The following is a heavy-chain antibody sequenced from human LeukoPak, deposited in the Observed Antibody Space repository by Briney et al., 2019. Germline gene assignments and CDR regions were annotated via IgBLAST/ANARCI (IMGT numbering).Heavy chain of an antibody. D-gene: IGHD3-16*01. V-gene: IGHV3-21*01. J-gene: IGHJ4*02. CDR2: ISGSNNYI. CDR3: ARGGSGEYYFDY. CDR1: GFTFSSYS. Sequence: PGGSLRPSCAASGFTFSSYSMNWVRQAPGKGLEWVSSISGSNNYIYYADSVKGRFTISRDNAKNSLYLQMNNLRAEDTAVYYCARGGSGEYYFDYWGQGTLVTVSS.